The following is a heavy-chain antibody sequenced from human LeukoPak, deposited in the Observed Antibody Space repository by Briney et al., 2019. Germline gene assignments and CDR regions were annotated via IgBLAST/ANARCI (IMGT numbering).Heavy chain of an antibody. J-gene: IGHJ6*02. V-gene: IGHV1-46*01. Sequence: ASVKVSCKASGYTFTSYYMHWVRQAPGQGLEWMGIINPSGGSTSYAQKFQGRVTMTRDTSTSTVYMELSSLRSEDTAVYYCARDRGYSDYDSLPYYYGMDVWGQGTTVTVSS. D-gene: IGHD4-11*01. CDR3: ARDRGYSDYDSLPYYYGMDV. CDR1: GYTFTSYY. CDR2: INPSGGST.